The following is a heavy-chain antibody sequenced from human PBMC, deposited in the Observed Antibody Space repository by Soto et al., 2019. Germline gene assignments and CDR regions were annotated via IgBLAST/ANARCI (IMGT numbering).Heavy chain of an antibody. CDR3: AKERSSEVGATFFDY. CDR2: ISYDGSNK. J-gene: IGHJ4*02. CDR1: GFTFSSYG. D-gene: IGHD1-26*01. Sequence: HPGGSLRLSCAASGFTFSSYGMHWVRQAPGKGLEWVAVISYDGSNKYYADSVKGRFTISRDNSKNTLYLQMNSLRAEDTAVYYCAKERSSEVGATFFDYWGQGTLVTVSS. V-gene: IGHV3-30*18.